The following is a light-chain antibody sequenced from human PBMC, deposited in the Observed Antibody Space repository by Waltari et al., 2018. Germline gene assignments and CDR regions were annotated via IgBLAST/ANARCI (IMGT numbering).Light chain of an antibody. CDR2: WAS. V-gene: IGKV4-1*01. Sequence: DVVMTQSPDSLAVSLGERATINCKSSQSLLYTSNNTNYLAWYQQKPGQPPKILIYWASIRESGVPDQFSGSGSGTDFTLTISGLQAEDVASYFCLQYLHTPRTFGQGTKVEIK. J-gene: IGKJ1*01. CDR1: QSLLYTSNNTNY. CDR3: LQYLHTPRT.